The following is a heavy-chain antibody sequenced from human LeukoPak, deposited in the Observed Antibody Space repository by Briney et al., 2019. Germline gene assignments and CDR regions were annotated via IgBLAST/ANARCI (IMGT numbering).Heavy chain of an antibody. CDR3: ARNDYFGINNGMDV. Sequence: SETLSLTCTVSGGSISGSSYYWSWIRQPPGKGLEWIGEINHSGYTNYYPSLKSRVTISVDTSKNQFSLRLSSVTAADTAVYYCARNDYFGINNGMDVWGQGTTVTVS. CDR1: GGSISGSSYY. V-gene: IGHV4-39*07. D-gene: IGHD2/OR15-2a*01. J-gene: IGHJ6*02. CDR2: INHSGYT.